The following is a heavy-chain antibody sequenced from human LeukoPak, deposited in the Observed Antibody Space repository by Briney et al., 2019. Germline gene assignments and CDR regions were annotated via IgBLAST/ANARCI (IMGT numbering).Heavy chain of an antibody. CDR2: IIPIFGTA. D-gene: IGHD6-6*01. J-gene: IGHJ1*01. CDR3: ARDSRAALRFEYFQH. V-gene: IGHV1-69*13. CDR1: GYTFTSYA. Sequence: GASVKVSCKASGYTFTSYAISWVRQAPGQGLEWMGGIIPIFGTANYAQKFQGRVTITADESTSTAYMELSSLRSEDTAVYYCARDSRAALRFEYFQHWGQGTLVTVSS.